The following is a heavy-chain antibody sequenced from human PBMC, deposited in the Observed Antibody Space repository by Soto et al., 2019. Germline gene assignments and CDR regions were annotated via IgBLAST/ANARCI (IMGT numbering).Heavy chain of an antibody. CDR1: GGSISSGGYY. V-gene: IGHV4-31*03. J-gene: IGHJ4*02. Sequence: SETLSLTCTVSGGSISSGGYYWSWIRQHPGKGLEWIGYIYYSGSTYYNPSLKSRVTISVDTSKNQFSLKLSSVTAADTAVYYCARAVSVAGVVDYWGQGTLVTVSS. D-gene: IGHD6-19*01. CDR3: ARAVSVAGVVDY. CDR2: IYYSGST.